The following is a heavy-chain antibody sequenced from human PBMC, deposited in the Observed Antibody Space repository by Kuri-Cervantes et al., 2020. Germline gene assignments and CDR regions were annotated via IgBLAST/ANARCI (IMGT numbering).Heavy chain of an antibody. CDR3: ARDWARAGTMILVVTLDY. V-gene: IGHV3-30*02. CDR2: IRYDGSNK. CDR1: GFTFSSYG. J-gene: IGHJ4*02. D-gene: IGHD3-22*01. Sequence: GESLKISCAASGFTFSSYGMHWVRQAPGKGLEWVAFIRYDGSNKYYADSVKGRFTISRDNYKNTLYLEMNSLRTEDTAVYYCARDWARAGTMILVVTLDYWGQGTLVTVSS.